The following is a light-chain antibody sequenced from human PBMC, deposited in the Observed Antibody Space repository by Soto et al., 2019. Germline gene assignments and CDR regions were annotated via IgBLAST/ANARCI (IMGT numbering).Light chain of an antibody. CDR3: CSNAGSYPFV. V-gene: IGLV2-11*01. CDR1: SSVVGGYNY. Sequence: QSVLTQPRSVSGSPGQSVTISCTGTSSVVGGYNYVSWYQHHTGKAPKLMIYVVDKRPSGVPGRFSGSKSGNTASLTISGLQAEDEADYYCCSNAGSYPFVFGTGTKVTVL. CDR2: VVD. J-gene: IGLJ1*01.